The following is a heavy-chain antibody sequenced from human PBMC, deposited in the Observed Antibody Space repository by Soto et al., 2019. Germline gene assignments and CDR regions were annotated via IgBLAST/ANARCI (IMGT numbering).Heavy chain of an antibody. Sequence: GALRLSCAGSGFTFRTHTLVWVREAPGKGLEWVSSISSVGTYLEYAHSVKGRFAISRDDAKDSVFLQMNSLKTEDTAVYYCVKGGEDITSPYGMDVWGQGTTVTVSS. CDR3: VKGGEDITSPYGMDV. D-gene: IGHD3-16*01. CDR2: ISSVGTYL. CDR1: GFTFRTHT. J-gene: IGHJ6*02. V-gene: IGHV3-21*01.